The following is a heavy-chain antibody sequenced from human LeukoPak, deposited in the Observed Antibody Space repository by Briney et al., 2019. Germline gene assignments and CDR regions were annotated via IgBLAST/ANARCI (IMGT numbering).Heavy chain of an antibody. J-gene: IGHJ4*02. CDR3: ARDPRDY. CDR1: GYTFTNFG. Sequence: ASVTVSCKASGYTFTNFGISWVRQAPGQGLEWMGWISAHNGDTKYSQTFQGRVATTTATSTSTAYMELRSLRSDDTAVYYCARDPRDYWGQGTL. CDR2: ISAHNGDT. V-gene: IGHV1-18*01.